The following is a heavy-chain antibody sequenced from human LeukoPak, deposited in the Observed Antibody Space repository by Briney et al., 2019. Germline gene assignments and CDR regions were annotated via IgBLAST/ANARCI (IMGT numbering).Heavy chain of an antibody. J-gene: IGHJ4*02. CDR2: ISGSGGST. CDR1: GFTFSSYA. V-gene: IGHV3-23*01. D-gene: IGHD6-13*01. Sequence: GGSLRLSCAASGFTFSSYAMSWVRQAPGKGLEWVSAISGSGGSTYYADSVKGRFTISRDNSKNTLYLRMNSLRAEDTAVYYCAKAGSIAAAGTYDYWGQGTLVTVSS. CDR3: AKAGSIAAAGTYDY.